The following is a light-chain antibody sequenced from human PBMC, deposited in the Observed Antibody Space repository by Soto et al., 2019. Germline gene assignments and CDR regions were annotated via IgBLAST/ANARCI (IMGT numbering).Light chain of an antibody. CDR2: DAS. CDR3: QQYDNLPPIT. J-gene: IGKJ5*01. CDR1: QYISNY. Sequence: DIQITQSPSSLSAAVGYRGKITFQSIQYISNYLNWYQQRPGKAPKLLIYDASNLETGVPSRFSGSGSGTDFTFTISSLQPEDIATYYSQQYDNLPPITFGKGTRLEIK. V-gene: IGKV1-33*01.